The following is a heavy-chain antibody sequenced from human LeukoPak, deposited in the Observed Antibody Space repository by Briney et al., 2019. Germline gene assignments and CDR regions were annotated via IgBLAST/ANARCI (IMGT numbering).Heavy chain of an antibody. V-gene: IGHV1-69*13. CDR1: GGTFSSYA. Sequence: GASVKVSCKASGGTFSSYAISWVRQAPGQGLEWMGGIIPIFGTANYAQKFQGRVTITADESTSTAYMELSSLRSEDTAVYYCAAQMATISLEGYGMDVWGQGTTVTVSS. D-gene: IGHD5-24*01. CDR2: IIPIFGTA. J-gene: IGHJ6*02. CDR3: AAQMATISLEGYGMDV.